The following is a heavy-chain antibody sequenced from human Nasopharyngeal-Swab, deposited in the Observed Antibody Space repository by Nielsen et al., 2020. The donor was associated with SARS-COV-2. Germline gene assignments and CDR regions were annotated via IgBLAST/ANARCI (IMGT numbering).Heavy chain of an antibody. V-gene: IGHV5-10-1*01. CDR3: ARHWSDPGNWFDP. CDR2: IDPSDSYT. Sequence: GESLKISCQGSGYSFTSYWISWVRQMPGKGLEWMGRIDPSDSYTNYSPSFQGHVTISADKSISTAYLQWSSLKASDTAMYYCARHWSDPGNWFDPWGQGTLVTVSS. J-gene: IGHJ5*02. CDR1: GYSFTSYW.